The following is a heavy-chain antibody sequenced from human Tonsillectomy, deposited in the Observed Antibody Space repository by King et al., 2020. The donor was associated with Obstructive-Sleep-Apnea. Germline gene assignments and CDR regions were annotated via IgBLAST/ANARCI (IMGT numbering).Heavy chain of an antibody. Sequence: VQLVESGGGLVQPGGSLRLSCAASGFSFSSYWMSWVRQSPGKGLEWVANMRQEGGDLYYVDSVKGRFTISRDNAKNSLYLQMNTLRAEDTAIYYCTRDYASTGTTGFYGIDFWGQGTLVSVSS. CDR2: MRQEGGDL. J-gene: IGHJ4*02. V-gene: IGHV3-7*01. CDR3: TRDYASTGTTGFYGIDF. D-gene: IGHD3-9*01. CDR1: GFSFSSYW.